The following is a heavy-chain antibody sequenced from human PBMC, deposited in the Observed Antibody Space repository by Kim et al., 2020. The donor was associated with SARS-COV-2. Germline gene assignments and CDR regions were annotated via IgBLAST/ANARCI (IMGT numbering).Heavy chain of an antibody. CDR2: IIAVLDTT. Sequence: SVKVSCKVSGGTFNNHVINWVRQAPGQGLEWMGGIIAVLDTTNYAQKFQGRVTITADELTSTAYMELNGLSSEDTAMYYCARDTDGVLAGMDVWGQGTTITVSS. CDR1: GGTFNNHV. J-gene: IGHJ6*02. CDR3: ARDTDGVLAGMDV. D-gene: IGHD4-17*01. V-gene: IGHV1-69*13.